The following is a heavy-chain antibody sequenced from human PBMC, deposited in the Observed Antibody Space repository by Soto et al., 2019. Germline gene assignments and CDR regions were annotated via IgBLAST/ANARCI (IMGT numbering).Heavy chain of an antibody. CDR2: IIPIFGTA. V-gene: IGHV1-69*01. CDR1: GGTFSSYA. Sequence: QVQLVQSGAEVKKPGSSVKVSCKASGGTFSSYAISWVRQXPGQGLEWMGGIIPIFGTANYAQKFQGRVTITADESTSTAYMELSSLRSEDXAVXXXAXXXXXXXXXXXXGMDVWGQGTTVTVSS. J-gene: IGHJ6*02. CDR3: AXXXXXXXXXXXXGMDV.